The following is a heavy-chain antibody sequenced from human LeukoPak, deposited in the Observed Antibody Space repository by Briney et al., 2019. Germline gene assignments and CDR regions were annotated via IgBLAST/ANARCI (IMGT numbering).Heavy chain of an antibody. CDR2: ISAGST. V-gene: IGHV3-23*01. J-gene: IGHJ4*02. CDR3: AKSRGSGYYYAPFDS. Sequence: GGSLRLSCAASGFTFSTYAMNWVRQAPGKGLEWVSGISAGSTYNAGSVKGRFTISRDNSKDTLYLQMNSLRAEDTAIYYCAKSRGSGYYYAPFDSWGQGTLVTVSS. D-gene: IGHD3-22*01. CDR1: GFTFSTYA.